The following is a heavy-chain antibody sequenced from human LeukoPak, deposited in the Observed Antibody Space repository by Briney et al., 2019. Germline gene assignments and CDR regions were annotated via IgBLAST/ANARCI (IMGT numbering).Heavy chain of an antibody. J-gene: IGHJ4*02. D-gene: IGHD6-19*01. CDR3: AKDFTRSDWYDY. Sequence: GRSLRLSCAASGFTFSSYGMHWVRQAPGKGLEWVAVMSYDGSNKYYADSVKGRFTISRDNSKNTLYLQMNSLRAEDTAVYYCAKDFTRSDWYDYWGQGTLVTVSS. CDR1: GFTFSSYG. CDR2: MSYDGSNK. V-gene: IGHV3-30*18.